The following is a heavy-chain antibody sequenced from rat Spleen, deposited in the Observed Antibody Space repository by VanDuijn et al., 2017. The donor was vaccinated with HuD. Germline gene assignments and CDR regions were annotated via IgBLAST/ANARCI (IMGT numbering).Heavy chain of an antibody. Sequence: EVQLVESDGGLVQPGRSLKFSCAASGFTFSDYYMAWVRQAPTKGLEWVATISYDGSSTYYRDSVKGRFTISRDNAKNTQYLQMDSLRSEDTATYYCARGDYGYTWDYWGQGVMVTVSS. V-gene: IGHV5-29*01. J-gene: IGHJ2*01. CDR2: ISYDGSST. D-gene: IGHD1-9*01. CDR1: GFTFSDYY. CDR3: ARGDYGYTWDY.